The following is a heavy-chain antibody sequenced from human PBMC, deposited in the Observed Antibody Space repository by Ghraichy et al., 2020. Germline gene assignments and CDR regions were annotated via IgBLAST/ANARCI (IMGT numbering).Heavy chain of an antibody. J-gene: IGHJ4*02. D-gene: IGHD3-16*01. CDR2: ISGSGGST. V-gene: IGHV3-23*01. CDR3: AKGLKGGMYYFDY. Sequence: LSLTCAASGFTFSSYAMSWVRQAPGKGLEWVSAISGSGGSTYYADSVKGRFTISRDNSKNTLYLQMNSLRAEDTAVYYCAKGLKGGMYYFDYWGQGTLVTVSS. CDR1: GFTFSSYA.